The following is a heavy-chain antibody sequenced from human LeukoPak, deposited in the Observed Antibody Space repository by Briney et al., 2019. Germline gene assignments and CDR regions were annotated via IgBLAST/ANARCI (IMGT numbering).Heavy chain of an antibody. V-gene: IGHV1-2*04. CDR2: INPNSGGT. D-gene: IGHD3-10*01. CDR1: GYTFTGYY. Sequence: EASVKVSCTASGYTFTGYYMHWVRQAPGQGLEWMGWINPNSGGTNYAQKFQGWVTMTRDTSISTAYMELSRLRSDDTAVYYCARDAGLYGSGSYFPRYGMDVWGQGTTVTVSS. J-gene: IGHJ6*02. CDR3: ARDAGLYGSGSYFPRYGMDV.